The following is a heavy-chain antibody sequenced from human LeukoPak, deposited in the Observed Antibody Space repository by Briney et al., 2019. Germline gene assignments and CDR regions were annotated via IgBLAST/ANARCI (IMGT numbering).Heavy chain of an antibody. CDR3: ARDSGTTGEVKFDP. CDR2: IYHSGST. J-gene: IGHJ5*02. D-gene: IGHD3-10*01. V-gene: IGHV4-38-2*02. CDR1: GYSISSGYY. Sequence: PSETLSLTCTVSGYSISSGYYWGWIRQPPGKGLEWIGSIYHSGSTYYNPSLKSRVTISVDTSKNQSSLKLSSVTAADTAVYYCARDSGTTGEVKFDPWGQGTLVTVSS.